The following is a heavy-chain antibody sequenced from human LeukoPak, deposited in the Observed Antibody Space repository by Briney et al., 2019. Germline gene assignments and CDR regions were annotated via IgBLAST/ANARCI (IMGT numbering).Heavy chain of an antibody. Sequence: SETLSLTCTVSGGSISSYYWSWIRQPPGKGLEWIGYIYYSGSTNYNPSLKSRVTISVDTSKNQFSLKLSSVTAADTAVYYCARHFSSDSGWYFHFDCWGQGTLVTVSS. J-gene: IGHJ5*01. CDR1: GGSISSYY. V-gene: IGHV4-59*08. D-gene: IGHD6-19*01. CDR2: IYYSGST. CDR3: ARHFSSDSGWYFHFDC.